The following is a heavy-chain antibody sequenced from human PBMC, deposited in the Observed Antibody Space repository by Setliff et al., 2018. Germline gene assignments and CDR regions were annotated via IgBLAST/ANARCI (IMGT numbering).Heavy chain of an antibody. CDR3: ARDSYTSPDY. D-gene: IGHD6-13*01. Sequence: GESLKISCAASGFTFSTYSFNWVRQAPGKGLEWVSRINRDGSYTVYADSVEGRSTISRDNAKNTLYLQMNSLGAEDTAVYYCARDSYTSPDYWGQGTLVTVSS. J-gene: IGHJ4*02. CDR2: INRDGSYT. CDR1: GFTFSTYS. V-gene: IGHV3-74*01.